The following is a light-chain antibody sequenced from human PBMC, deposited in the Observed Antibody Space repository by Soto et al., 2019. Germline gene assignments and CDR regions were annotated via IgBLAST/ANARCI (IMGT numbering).Light chain of an antibody. CDR2: RNN. Sequence: QSVLTQPPSASGTPGQRVTISCSGSSSNIGSNYVYWYQQLPGTAPKLLIYRNNQRPSGVSDRFSRSKSGTSASLAISGLRSEDEADYYCAAWDDSLSGLVFGGGTKVTVL. V-gene: IGLV1-47*01. CDR1: SSNIGSNY. CDR3: AAWDDSLSGLV. J-gene: IGLJ2*01.